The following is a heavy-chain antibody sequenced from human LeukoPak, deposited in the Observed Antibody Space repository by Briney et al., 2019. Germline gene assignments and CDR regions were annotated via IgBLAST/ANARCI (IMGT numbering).Heavy chain of an antibody. CDR3: TSSLEWLSLFDY. CDR1: GFTFSSYA. CDR2: ISGSGATI. V-gene: IGHV3-23*01. J-gene: IGHJ4*02. Sequence: SGGSLRLSCAASGFTFSSYAMNWVRQAPGKGLEWVSVISGSGATIDYADSVKGRFTISRDNSKNTLYLQMNSLRAEDTAVYFCTSSLEWLSLFDYWGQGTLVTVSS. D-gene: IGHD3-3*01.